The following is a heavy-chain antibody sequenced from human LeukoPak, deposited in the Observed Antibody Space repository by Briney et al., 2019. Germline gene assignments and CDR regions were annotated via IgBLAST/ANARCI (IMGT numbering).Heavy chain of an antibody. CDR3: ARGHVPRD. CDR2: ISQSGRT. V-gene: IGHV4-34*01. J-gene: IGHJ4*02. CDR1: GGSFNDFY. D-gene: IGHD3-10*01. Sequence: SETLSLTCAVYGGSFNDFYGSWIRQSPGKGLEWIGEISQSGRTNYNPSLRSRVTISIDTSKNQISLKLNSVTAADTAVYYCARGHVPRDWGQGNLVIVSS.